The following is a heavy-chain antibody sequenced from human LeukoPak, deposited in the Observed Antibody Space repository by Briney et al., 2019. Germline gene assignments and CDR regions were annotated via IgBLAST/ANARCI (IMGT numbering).Heavy chain of an antibody. CDR3: ARRGTRSGYDYVEYYGMDV. CDR1: GFTFSSYG. Sequence: GGSLRLSCAASGFTFSSYGMSWVRQAPAKGLEWVSYISSSSSMIYYADSVKGRFTISRDNAKNSLYLQMNSLRADDTAVYYCARRGTRSGYDYVEYYGMDVWGQGTTVTVSS. V-gene: IGHV3-48*01. J-gene: IGHJ6*02. CDR2: ISSSSSMI. D-gene: IGHD5-12*01.